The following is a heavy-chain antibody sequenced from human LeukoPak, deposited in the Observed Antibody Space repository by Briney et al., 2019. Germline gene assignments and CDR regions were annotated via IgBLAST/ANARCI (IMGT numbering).Heavy chain of an antibody. CDR2: INPSGGST. D-gene: IGHD3-10*01. V-gene: IGHV1-46*01. J-gene: IGHJ4*02. CDR1: GYTFTSYY. Sequence: ASVKVSCKASGYTFTSYYMHWVRQAPGQGLEWMGIINPSGGSTSYAQKFQGRVTMTRDMSTSTVYMELSSLRSEDTAVYYCARSGGRDYYGSGSYLWGQGTLVTVSS. CDR3: ARSGGRDYYGSGSYL.